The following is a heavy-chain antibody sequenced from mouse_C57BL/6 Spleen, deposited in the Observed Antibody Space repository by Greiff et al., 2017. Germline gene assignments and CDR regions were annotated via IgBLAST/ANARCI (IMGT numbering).Heavy chain of an antibody. CDR1: GYTFTSYW. J-gene: IGHJ1*03. Sequence: VQLQQPGAELVMPGASVKLSCKASGYTFTSYWMHWVKQRPGQGLEWIGEIDPSDSYTNYNQKFKGKSTLTVDKSSSTAYMQLSSLTSEDSAVYYCARPYYGSSHWYFDVWGTGTTVTVSS. CDR3: ARPYYGSSHWYFDV. CDR2: IDPSDSYT. D-gene: IGHD1-1*01. V-gene: IGHV1-69*01.